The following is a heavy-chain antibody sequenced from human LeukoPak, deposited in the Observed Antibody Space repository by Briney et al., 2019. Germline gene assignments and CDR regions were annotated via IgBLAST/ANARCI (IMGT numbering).Heavy chain of an antibody. CDR3: ARYVDPYDISPHAFDI. Sequence: SETLSLTCTVSGGSINSNTYFRNWIRQPAGKRLEWIGRVYASGRTDYNPSLRSRLSMSINTSSNQISLTLSSVTAADTAVYYCARYVDPYDISPHAFDIWGQGTVVTVSS. V-gene: IGHV4-61*02. CDR2: VYASGRT. CDR1: GGSINSNTYF. D-gene: IGHD3-22*01. J-gene: IGHJ3*02.